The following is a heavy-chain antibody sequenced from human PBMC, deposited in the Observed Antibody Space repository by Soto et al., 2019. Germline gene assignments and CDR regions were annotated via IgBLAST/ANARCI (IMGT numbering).Heavy chain of an antibody. CDR1: GGSFSGYY. V-gene: IGHV4-59*01. CDR2: IYYSGST. J-gene: IGHJ5*02. CDR3: ASTPRTTSVGNWFDP. D-gene: IGHD1-7*01. Sequence: PSETLSLTCAVYGGSFSGYYWSWIRQPPGKGLEWIGYIYYSGSTNYNPSLKSRVTISVDTSKNQFSLKLSSVTAADTAVYYCASTPRTTSVGNWFDPWGQGTLVTVSS.